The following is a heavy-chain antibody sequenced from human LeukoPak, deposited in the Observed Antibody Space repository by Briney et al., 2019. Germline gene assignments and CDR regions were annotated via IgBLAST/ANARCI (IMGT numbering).Heavy chain of an antibody. J-gene: IGHJ6*03. V-gene: IGHV4-61*01. Sequence: SETLSLTCTVSGGSISSSSSYWSWIRQPPGKGLEWIGYIYYSGSTNYNPSLKSRVTISVDTSNNQFSLKLSSVTAADTAVYYCARGVRGVILNDYYYYMDVWGKGTTVTISS. CDR3: ARGVRGVILNDYYYYMDV. CDR2: IYYSGST. CDR1: GGSISSSSSY. D-gene: IGHD3-10*01.